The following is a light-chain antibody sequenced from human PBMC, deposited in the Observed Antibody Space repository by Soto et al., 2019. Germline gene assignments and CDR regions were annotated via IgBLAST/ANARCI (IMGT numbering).Light chain of an antibody. CDR3: SSYTTSTTLVV. Sequence: QSALTQPASVSGSPGQSITISCNGTSSDVGGYNYVSWYQQHPGKAPKLIIYDVSNRPSGVSNRFSGSKSGNTASLTISGLQAEDEADYYCSSYTTSTTLVVFGGGTKLTVL. V-gene: IGLV2-14*01. CDR1: SSDVGGYNY. CDR2: DVS. J-gene: IGLJ2*01.